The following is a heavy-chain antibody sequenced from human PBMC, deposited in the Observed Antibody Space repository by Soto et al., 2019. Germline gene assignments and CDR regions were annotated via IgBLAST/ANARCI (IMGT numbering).Heavy chain of an antibody. CDR3: ARDQGEYYDFWSGYPYGMDV. V-gene: IGHV3-48*02. CDR2: ISSSSSTI. J-gene: IGHJ6*02. CDR1: GFTFSSYS. Sequence: GGSLRLSCAASGFTFSSYSMNWVRQAPGKGLEWVSYISSSSSTIYYADSVKGRFTISRDNAKNSLYLQMNSLRDEDTVVYYCARDQGEYYDFWSGYPYGMDVWGQGTTVTVSS. D-gene: IGHD3-3*01.